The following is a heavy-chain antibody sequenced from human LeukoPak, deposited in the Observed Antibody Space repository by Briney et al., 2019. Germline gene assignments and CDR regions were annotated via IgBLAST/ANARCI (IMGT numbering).Heavy chain of an antibody. CDR3: ARSIAAAGIAFDY. D-gene: IGHD6-13*01. Sequence: PSGTLSLTYTVSGGSISSYYWSWIRQPPGKGLEWIGYIYYSGSTNYNPSLKSRVTISVDTSKNQFSLKLSSVTAADTAVYYCARSIAAAGIAFDYWGQGTLVTVSS. CDR2: IYYSGST. J-gene: IGHJ4*02. CDR1: GGSISSYY. V-gene: IGHV4-59*01.